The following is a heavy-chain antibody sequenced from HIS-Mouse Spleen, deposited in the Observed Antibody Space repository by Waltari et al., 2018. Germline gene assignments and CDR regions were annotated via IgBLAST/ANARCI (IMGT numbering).Heavy chain of an antibody. Sequence: EVQLVESGGGLVQPGGSLRLSCAASGFTFSSYWMHWVRQAPGKGLVGVQRISSDGSRPSSADSVKGRCTISRDNAKNTLYLQMNSLRAEDTAVYYCARDLGYSSSSEVWFDPWGQGTLVTVSS. CDR2: ISSDGSRP. CDR1: GFTFSSYW. D-gene: IGHD6-6*01. J-gene: IGHJ5*02. V-gene: IGHV3-74*01. CDR3: ARDLGYSSSSEVWFDP.